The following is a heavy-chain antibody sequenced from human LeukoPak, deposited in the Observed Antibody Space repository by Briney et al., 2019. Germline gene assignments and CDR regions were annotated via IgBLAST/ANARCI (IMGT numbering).Heavy chain of an antibody. CDR2: IYHSGST. D-gene: IGHD5/OR15-5a*01. CDR1: GYSISSGYY. CDR3: ARGVAGYFDL. J-gene: IGHJ2*01. Sequence: QPSETLSLTCTVSGYSISSGYYWGWIRQPPGKGLEWIGSIYHSGSTYYNPSLKSRVTISVDTSKNQFSLKLSSVTAADTAVYYCARGVAGYFDLWGRGTLVTVSS. V-gene: IGHV4-38-2*02.